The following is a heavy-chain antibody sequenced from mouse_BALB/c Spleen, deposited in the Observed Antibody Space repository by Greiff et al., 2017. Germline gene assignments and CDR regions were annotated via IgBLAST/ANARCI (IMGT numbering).Heavy chain of an antibody. D-gene: IGHD2-4*01. V-gene: IGHV5-6-5*01. CDR2: ISSGGST. J-gene: IGHJ2*01. CDR3: ARGLLYYDYDHDY. CDR1: GFTFSSYA. Sequence: EVQRVESGGGLVKPGGSLKLSCAASGFTFSSYAMSWVRQTPEKRLEWVASISSGGSTYYPDSVKGRFTISRDNARNILYLQMSSLRSEDTAMYYCARGLLYYDYDHDYWGQGTTLTVSS.